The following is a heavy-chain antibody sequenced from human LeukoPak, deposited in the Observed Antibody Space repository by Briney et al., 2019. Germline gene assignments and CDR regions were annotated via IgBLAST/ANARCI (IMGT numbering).Heavy chain of an antibody. D-gene: IGHD6-13*01. CDR2: IYYSGST. J-gene: IGHJ4*02. CDR3: ARDRAAAALGWRSSRYFDY. CDR1: GGSISSYY. V-gene: IGHV4-59*01. Sequence: KPSETLSLTCTVSGGSISSYYWSWIRQPPGKGLEWIGYIYYSGSTNYNPSLKSRVTISVDTSKNQFSLKLSSVTAADTAVYYCARDRAAAALGWRSSRYFDYWGQGTLVTVSS.